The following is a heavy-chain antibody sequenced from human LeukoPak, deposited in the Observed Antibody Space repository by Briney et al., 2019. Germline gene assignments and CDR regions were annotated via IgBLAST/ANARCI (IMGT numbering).Heavy chain of an antibody. D-gene: IGHD3-10*01. CDR1: GYTFTSYG. CDR3: ARDSPYYYGSGSFHY. V-gene: IGHV1-18*01. CDR2: ISAYNGNT. J-gene: IGHJ4*02. Sequence: ASVKVSCKASGYTFTSYGISRVRQAPGQGLEWIGWISAYNGNTNYAQKLQGRVTMTTDTSTSTAYMELRSLRSDDTAVYYCARDSPYYYGSGSFHYWGQGTLVTVSS.